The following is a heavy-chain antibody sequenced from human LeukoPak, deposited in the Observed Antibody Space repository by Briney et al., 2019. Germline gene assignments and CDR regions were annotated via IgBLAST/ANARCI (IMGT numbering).Heavy chain of an antibody. CDR1: GDSIGYYY. Sequence: SETLSLTCTVYGDSIGYYYWSWIRQPPGKGLEWIGYIYYTGSTDYNPSLKSRVTISVDTSKNQFSLKLSSMTAADTAVYYCARGPTVTNEAFDIWGQGTMVTVSS. CDR3: ARGPTVTNEAFDI. CDR2: IYYTGST. D-gene: IGHD4-17*01. J-gene: IGHJ3*02. V-gene: IGHV4-59*01.